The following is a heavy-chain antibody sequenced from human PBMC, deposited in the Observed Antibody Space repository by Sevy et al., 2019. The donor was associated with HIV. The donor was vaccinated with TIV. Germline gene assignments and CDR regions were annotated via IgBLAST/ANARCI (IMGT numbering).Heavy chain of an antibody. CDR2: ISSSSYI. D-gene: IGHD2-8*02. V-gene: IGHV3-21*01. CDR3: ARVYCTGGVCLAPFDY. J-gene: IGHJ4*02. CDR1: GFTFSSYS. Sequence: GGSLRLSCAASGFTFSSYSMNWVRQAPGKGLEWVSSISSSSYIYYADSVKGRFTISRDNAKNSLYLQMNSLRAEDTAVYYCARVYCTGGVCLAPFDYWGQGTLVTVSS.